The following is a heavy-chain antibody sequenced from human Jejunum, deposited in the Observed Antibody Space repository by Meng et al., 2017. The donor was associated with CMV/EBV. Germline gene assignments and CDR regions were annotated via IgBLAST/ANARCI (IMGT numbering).Heavy chain of an antibody. D-gene: IGHD6-19*01. Sequence: LPVTQTWMSGVRQAPGKGLEWVGRIKSKADGEAAEYSASVRGRFTISRDDSENTLYLQMNSLDIEDTGVYYCATGERQWQLLFDCWGQGTLVTVSS. V-gene: IGHV3-15*01. CDR1: LPVTQTW. CDR3: ATGERQWQLLFDC. J-gene: IGHJ4*02. CDR2: IKSKADGEAA.